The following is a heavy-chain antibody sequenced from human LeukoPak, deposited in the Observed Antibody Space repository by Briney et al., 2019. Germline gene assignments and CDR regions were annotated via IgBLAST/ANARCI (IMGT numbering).Heavy chain of an antibody. CDR1: GGSISSSSYY. J-gene: IGHJ6*03. D-gene: IGHD2-15*01. V-gene: IGHV4-39*07. CDR2: INYSGST. CDR3: ARGYCSGGSCYSSYYYSYMDV. Sequence: KASETLSLTCTVSGGSISSSSYYWGWIRQPPGKGLEWIGSINYSGSTYYNPSLKSRVTISVDRSKNQSSLKLSSVTAADTAVYYCARGYCSGGSCYSSYYYSYMDVWGKGTTVTVSS.